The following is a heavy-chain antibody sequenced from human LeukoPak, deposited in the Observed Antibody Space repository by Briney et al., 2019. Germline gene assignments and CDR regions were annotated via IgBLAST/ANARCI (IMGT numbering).Heavy chain of an antibody. Sequence: ASVTVSCKASGFTFTSSAVQWVRQARGQRLEWIGWIVVGSGNTNYAQKFQERVTITRDMSTSTAYMELSSLRSEDTAVYYCAADLPVVRDNYGMDVWGKGTTVTVSS. V-gene: IGHV1-58*01. CDR1: GFTFTSSA. CDR2: IVVGSGNT. D-gene: IGHD2-15*01. CDR3: AADLPVVRDNYGMDV. J-gene: IGHJ6*04.